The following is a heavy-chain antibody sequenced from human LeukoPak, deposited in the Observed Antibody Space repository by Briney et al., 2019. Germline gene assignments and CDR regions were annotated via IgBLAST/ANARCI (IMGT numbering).Heavy chain of an antibody. CDR3: ARHGVGSSWFGFDF. V-gene: IGHV5-51*01. Sequence: GESLKISCQASGYSFNTYWIGWVRQMPGKGLEWMGIINPGDSDPRYSPSFQGRATISADRSISTAYLQWSSLKASDTVMYYCARHGVGSSWFGFDFWGQGTLVTVSS. CDR1: GYSFNTYW. CDR2: INPGDSDP. D-gene: IGHD6-13*01. J-gene: IGHJ4*02.